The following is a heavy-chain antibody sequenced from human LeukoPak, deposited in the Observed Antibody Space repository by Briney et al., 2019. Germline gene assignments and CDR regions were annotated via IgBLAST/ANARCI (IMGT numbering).Heavy chain of an antibody. Sequence: GSLKLSCEASGFTLSRYWMHRVRQAPGKGLVWVSRVNNDGSGTNYADSVKRRLIISSDNAKNTLYLQTSSLRAEDTAVYYCAREGDVVDTIGSFDYWGQGTLVTVSS. CDR2: VNNDGSGT. D-gene: IGHD5-12*01. CDR1: GFTLSRYW. V-gene: IGHV3-74*01. J-gene: IGHJ4*02. CDR3: AREGDVVDTIGSFDY.